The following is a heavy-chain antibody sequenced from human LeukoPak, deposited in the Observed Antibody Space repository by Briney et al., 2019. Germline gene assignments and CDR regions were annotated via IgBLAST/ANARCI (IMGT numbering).Heavy chain of an antibody. CDR3: ARYSSWYRSGIDY. J-gene: IGHJ4*02. CDR1: GGSISSYY. Sequence: PSETLSLTCTVSGGSISSYYWSWIRQPPGKGLEWIGYIYYSGSTNYNPSLKSRVTISVDTSKNQFSLKLSSVTAADTAVYYCARYSSWYRSGIDYWGQGTLVTVSS. CDR2: IYYSGST. V-gene: IGHV4-59*12. D-gene: IGHD6-13*01.